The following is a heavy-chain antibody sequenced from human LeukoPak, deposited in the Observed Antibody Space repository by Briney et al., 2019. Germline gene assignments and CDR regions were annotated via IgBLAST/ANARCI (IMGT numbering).Heavy chain of an antibody. V-gene: IGHV3-7*01. D-gene: IGHD4-17*01. CDR1: GFIFKKTW. Sequence: GGSLRLSCAASGFIFKKTWMAWVRQAPGKGLEWVANINDDGKEEKYVDSVWGRFTISRDNVRNSLFLQLNSLRVEDTATYYCARDPEYGALNSWGRGTLVRVSS. CDR2: INDDGKEE. CDR3: ARDPEYGALNS. J-gene: IGHJ4*02.